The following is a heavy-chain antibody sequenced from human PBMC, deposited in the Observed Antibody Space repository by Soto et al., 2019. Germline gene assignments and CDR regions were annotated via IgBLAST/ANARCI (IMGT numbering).Heavy chain of an antibody. Sequence: QVQLQESGPGLVKPSQTLSLTCTVSGGPISSGGYYWSWIRQHPGKGLEWIGYIYYSGSTYYNPSLKSRVTISVDTSKNQFSLKLSSVTAADTAVYYCARGAYDILPMHYYYYGMDVWDQGTTVTVSS. J-gene: IGHJ6*02. CDR1: GGPISSGGYY. V-gene: IGHV4-31*03. CDR2: IYYSGST. CDR3: ARGAYDILPMHYYYYGMDV. D-gene: IGHD3-9*01.